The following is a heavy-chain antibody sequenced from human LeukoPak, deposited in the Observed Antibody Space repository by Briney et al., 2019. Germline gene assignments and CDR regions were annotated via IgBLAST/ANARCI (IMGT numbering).Heavy chain of an antibody. V-gene: IGHV4-38-2*02. CDR1: GYSISTGYY. CDR2: IYHSGST. D-gene: IGHD2-15*01. J-gene: IGHJ4*02. CDR3: ASFRGIVVDTLKIVVVDELFDY. Sequence: SETLSLTCTVSGYSISTGYYWDWIRQPPGEGPEWIGSIYHSGSTYYNPSLKSRVTISVDTSKNQFSLKLSSVTAADTAVYYCASFRGIVVDTLKIVVVDELFDYWGQGTLVTVSS.